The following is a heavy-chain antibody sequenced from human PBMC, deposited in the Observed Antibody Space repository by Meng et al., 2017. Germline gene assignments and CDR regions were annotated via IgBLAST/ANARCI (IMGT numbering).Heavy chain of an antibody. J-gene: IGHJ4*02. CDR3: ARGGTVEMATIYELDY. CDR1: GGTFSSYA. Sequence: SVKVSCKASGGTFSSYAISLVRQAPGQGLEWMGGIIPIFGTANYAQKFQGRVTITTDESTSTAYMELSSLRSEDTAVYYCARGGTVEMATIYELDYWGQGTLVTVSS. D-gene: IGHD5-24*01. V-gene: IGHV1-69*05. CDR2: IIPIFGTA.